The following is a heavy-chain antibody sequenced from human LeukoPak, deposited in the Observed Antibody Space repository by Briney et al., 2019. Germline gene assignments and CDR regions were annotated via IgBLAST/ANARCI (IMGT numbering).Heavy chain of an antibody. V-gene: IGHV1-8*01. D-gene: IGHD1-26*01. CDR1: GYTFTSYD. CDR2: MNPNSGNT. Sequence: VASVKVSCKASGYTFTSYDINWVRQATGQGLEWMGWMNPNSGNTGYAQKLQGRVTMTRNTSISTAYMELSSLRSEDTAVYYCATDGIPGATTTLGYWGQGTLVTVSS. J-gene: IGHJ4*02. CDR3: ATDGIPGATTTLGY.